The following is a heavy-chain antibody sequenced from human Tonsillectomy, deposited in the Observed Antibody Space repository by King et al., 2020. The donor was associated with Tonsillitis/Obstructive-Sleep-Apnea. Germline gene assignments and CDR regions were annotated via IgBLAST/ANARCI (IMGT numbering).Heavy chain of an antibody. CDR1: GFTLSGYS. D-gene: IGHD1-7*01. CDR2: IDGSSSII. J-gene: IGHJ3*02. V-gene: IGHV3-48*02. CDR3: ARAGGRDITGTFVAFDI. Sequence: VQLVESGGDLVQPGGSLRLSCAASGFTLSGYSMNWVRQAPGKGLEWVAYIDGSSSIIYYADSVKGRFTISRDNAKKSVYLQMNSLRDEDTAVYYCARAGGRDITGTFVAFDIWGQGTMVTVSS.